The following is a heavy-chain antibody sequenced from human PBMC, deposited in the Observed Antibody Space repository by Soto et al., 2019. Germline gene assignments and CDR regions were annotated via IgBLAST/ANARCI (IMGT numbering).Heavy chain of an antibody. Sequence: QVQLVQSGAEVKRPGSSVKVSCKASGDTFSFYSINWVRQAPGLGLEWMGRVNPILSMSNYAQRFQGRVTMTADNSTSTAYMELSGLRSADTAMYYWATSYGSGYRAFDYWGQGALVTVSS. D-gene: IGHD3-10*01. J-gene: IGHJ4*02. CDR3: ATSYGSGYRAFDY. CDR1: GDTFSFYS. V-gene: IGHV1-69*04. CDR2: VNPILSMS.